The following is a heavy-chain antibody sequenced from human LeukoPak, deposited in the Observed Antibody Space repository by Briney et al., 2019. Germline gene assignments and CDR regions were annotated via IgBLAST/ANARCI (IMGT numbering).Heavy chain of an antibody. J-gene: IGHJ4*02. CDR3: TRDGGYSGFDFDY. CDR2: MTASGVT. D-gene: IGHD5-12*01. V-gene: IGHV3-21*01. CDR1: GFSFNFHS. Sequence: GSLRLSCAASGFSFNFHSMNRVRQAPGKGLEWISYMTASGVTMYAESVYGRFTISRDNDKKSVYLQMISLRVEDTAVYFCTRDGGYSGFDFDYWGQGVLVTVSS.